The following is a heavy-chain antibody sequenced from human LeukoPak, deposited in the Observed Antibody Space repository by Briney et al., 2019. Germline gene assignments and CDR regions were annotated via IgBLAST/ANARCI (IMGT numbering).Heavy chain of an antibody. J-gene: IGHJ6*03. V-gene: IGHV1-46*01. CDR2: INPSGGST. D-gene: IGHD5-18*01. CDR1: GYTFTSYY. Sequence: ASVKVSCKASGYTFTSYYMHWVRQAPGQGLEWMGIINPSGGSTSYAQKFQGRVTITRNTSISTAYMELSSLRSEDTAVYYCARRLPSYYYYYMDVWGKGTTVTVSS. CDR3: ARRLPSYYYYYMDV.